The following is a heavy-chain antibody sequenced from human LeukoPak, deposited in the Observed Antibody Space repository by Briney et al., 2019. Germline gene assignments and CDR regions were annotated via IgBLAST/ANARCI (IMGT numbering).Heavy chain of an antibody. CDR3: ARLRRNGDSGGFYYYYDS. V-gene: IGHV3-21*01. D-gene: IGHD2-21*01. CDR1: GFTFSSFS. CDR2: INTVASYI. J-gene: IGHJ4*02. Sequence: GGSLRLSCAASGFTFSSFSINWVRQAPGKGLEWVSSINTVASYIYYADSVRGRFTISRDNAKNSLYLQMNSLRAEDTGVYYCARLRRNGDSGGFYYYYDSWGQGTLVTISS.